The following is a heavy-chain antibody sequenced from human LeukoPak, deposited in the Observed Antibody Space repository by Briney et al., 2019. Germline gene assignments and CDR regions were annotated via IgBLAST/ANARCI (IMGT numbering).Heavy chain of an antibody. D-gene: IGHD6-19*01. J-gene: IGHJ4*02. CDR3: ARAGSSGWYVEY. CDR2: IKEDGSEK. V-gene: IGHV3-7*01. Sequence: GGSLRLSRAASGFTFSSYWMSWVRQAPGKGLEWVANIKEDGSEKHYVDSVKGRFTISRDNAKNSLYLQMNSLRAEDTAVYYCARAGSSGWYVEYWGQGTLVTVSS. CDR1: GFTFSSYW.